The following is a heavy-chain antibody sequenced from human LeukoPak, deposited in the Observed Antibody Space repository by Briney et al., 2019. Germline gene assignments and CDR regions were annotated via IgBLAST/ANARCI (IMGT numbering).Heavy chain of an antibody. V-gene: IGHV1-69*04. D-gene: IGHD3-3*01. J-gene: IGHJ6*02. Sequence: SVKVSCKASGGTFSSYAISWVRQAPGQGLEWMGRIIPILGIANYAQKFQGRVTITADKSTSTAYMELSSLRSEDTAVYYCARHSPRGAGETVLRFLEWLPSPYGMDVWGQGTTVTVSS. CDR2: IIPILGIA. CDR1: GGTFSSYA. CDR3: ARHSPRGAGETVLRFLEWLPSPYGMDV.